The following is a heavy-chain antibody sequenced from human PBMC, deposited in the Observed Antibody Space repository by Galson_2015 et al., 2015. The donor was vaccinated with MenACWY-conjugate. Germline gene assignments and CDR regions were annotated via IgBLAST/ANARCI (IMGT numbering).Heavy chain of an antibody. CDR2: INNRGIYT. CDR3: VRLSHYVIGTGAFDL. D-gene: IGHD1-14*01. J-gene: IGHJ3*01. CDR1: GFTFSGYF. V-gene: IGHV3-11*06. Sequence: AMRLGCAASGFTFSGYFLSWVRQAPGEGLEWVSHINNRGIYTNYADSVRGRLTISRDNAEHSLFLQMNNLRAEDTAVYYCVRLSHYVIGTGAFDLWGQGAVVTVSS.